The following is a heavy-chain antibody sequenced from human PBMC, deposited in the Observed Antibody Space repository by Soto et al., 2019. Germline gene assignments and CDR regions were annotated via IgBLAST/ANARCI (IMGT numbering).Heavy chain of an antibody. V-gene: IGHV1-2*02. CDR1: GYTFTGYH. Sequence: GASVKVSCKASGYTFTGYHMHWVRQVPGQGLEWMGWINPNSGVTIYAQKFQGRVIMTRETPITTAYMELSRLTSDDTAVYYCARRLGLLVTPIPGYWGQGTLVTVSS. CDR3: ARRLGLLVTPIPGY. CDR2: INPNSGVT. J-gene: IGHJ4*02. D-gene: IGHD2-21*02.